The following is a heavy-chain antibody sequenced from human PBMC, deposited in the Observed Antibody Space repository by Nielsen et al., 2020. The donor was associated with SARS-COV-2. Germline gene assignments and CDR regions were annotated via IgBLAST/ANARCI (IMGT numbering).Heavy chain of an antibody. CDR3: ARDGPTSNHRLLWFGELSYYFDY. CDR2: ISFDGSNT. Sequence: GESLKISCAASGFTFSSFGMYWVRQAPGKGLEWVAVISFDGSNTYYADSVKGRFTISRDNFKNTLYLQMNSLRAEDTAVYYCARDGPTSNHRLLWFGELSYYFDYWGQGTLVTVSS. CDR1: GFTFSSFG. D-gene: IGHD3-10*01. V-gene: IGHV3-30*03. J-gene: IGHJ4*02.